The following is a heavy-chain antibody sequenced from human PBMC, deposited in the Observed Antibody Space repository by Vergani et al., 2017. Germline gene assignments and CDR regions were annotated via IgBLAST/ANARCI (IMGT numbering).Heavy chain of an antibody. Sequence: EVQLVQSGAEVKKPGESLKISCKGSGYSFTSYWIGWVRQMPGKGLEWMGIIYPGDSDTRYSPSFQGQVTILADKSISTAYLQWSSLKASDTAMYYCARAMRERHYAGGMDVWGQGTTVTVSS. CDR3: ARAMRERHYAGGMDV. V-gene: IGHV5-51*01. CDR2: IYPGDSDT. CDR1: GYSFTSYW. D-gene: IGHD4-23*01. J-gene: IGHJ6*02.